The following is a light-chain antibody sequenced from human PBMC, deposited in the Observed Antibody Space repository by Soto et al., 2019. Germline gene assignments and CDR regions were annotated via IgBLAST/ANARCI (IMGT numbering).Light chain of an antibody. CDR2: SAS. Sequence: DIQMTQSPPSLSASVGDRVTITCRANQDIRNYLGWYQQNPGKAPKRLIYSASSLQSVVPLRFSGSGSGTEFTLTISSLQPEDFATYFCLQYNDYPYTFGQVTKVDIK. CDR1: QDIRNY. J-gene: IGKJ2*01. V-gene: IGKV1-17*01. CDR3: LQYNDYPYT.